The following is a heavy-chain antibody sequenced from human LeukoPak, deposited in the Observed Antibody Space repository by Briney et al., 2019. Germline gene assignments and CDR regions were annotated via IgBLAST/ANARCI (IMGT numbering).Heavy chain of an antibody. Sequence: GSGPTLVNPTQTLTLTCTFSGFSLSTSGVGVGWIRQPPGKALEWLALIYWDGDKRYSPSLKSRLTITKDTSKNQVVLTMTNTDPVDTATYYCAHSHRFLELFDYWGQGTLVTVSS. CDR2: IYWDGDK. CDR3: AHSHRFLELFDY. J-gene: IGHJ4*02. V-gene: IGHV2-5*02. CDR1: GFSLSTSGVG. D-gene: IGHD3-3*01.